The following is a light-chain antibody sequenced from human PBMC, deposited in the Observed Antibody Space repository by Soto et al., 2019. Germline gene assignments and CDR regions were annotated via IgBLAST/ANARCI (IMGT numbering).Light chain of an antibody. CDR3: SSYTTTSTYV. CDR1: SSDVGGYNY. J-gene: IGLJ1*01. CDR2: DVS. Sequence: QSVLTQPASVSGSPGQSITISCTGTSSDVGGYNYVSWYQQHPGKAPKLIIYDVSNRPSGVSNRFSGSKSANTASLTISGIQAEDDADYYSSSYTTTSTYVFGTGTKVTVL. V-gene: IGLV2-14*01.